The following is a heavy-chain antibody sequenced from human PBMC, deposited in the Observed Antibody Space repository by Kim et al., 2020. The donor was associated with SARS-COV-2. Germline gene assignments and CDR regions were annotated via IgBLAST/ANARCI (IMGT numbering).Heavy chain of an antibody. D-gene: IGHD5-18*01. Sequence: SETLSLTCTVSGGSISSYYWSWIRQPPGKGLEWIGYIYYSGSTNYNPSLKSRVTISVDTSKNQFSLKLSSVTAADTAVYYWARWTGYSYGPVDYWGQGTLVTVSS. CDR2: IYYSGST. V-gene: IGHV4-59*01. CDR3: ARWTGYSYGPVDY. J-gene: IGHJ4*02. CDR1: GGSISSYY.